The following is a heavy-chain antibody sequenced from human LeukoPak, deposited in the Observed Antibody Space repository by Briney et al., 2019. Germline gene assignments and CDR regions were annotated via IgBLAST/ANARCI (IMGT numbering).Heavy chain of an antibody. D-gene: IGHD3-10*02. Sequence: GGSLRLSCAASGFTFSNYALSWVRQAPGKGLEWVSDISGSGGSTYYADSVKGRFTISRDNSKNTMYLQMNSLRAEDTAVYYCAELGITMIGGVWGKGTTVTISS. CDR3: AELGITMIGGV. J-gene: IGHJ6*04. V-gene: IGHV3-23*01. CDR2: ISGSGGST. CDR1: GFTFSNYA.